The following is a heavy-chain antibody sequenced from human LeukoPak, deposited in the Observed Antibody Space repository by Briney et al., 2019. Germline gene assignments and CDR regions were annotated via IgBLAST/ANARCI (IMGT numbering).Heavy chain of an antibody. Sequence: GGSLRLSCAASGFTFSSYSMNWVRQAPGKGLEWVSYTSPSGSTIYYADSVEGRFAISRDNAKNSLYLQMSNLRAEDTAVYYCARDGAAAGTDYYYYMDVWGKGTTVTVSS. J-gene: IGHJ6*03. V-gene: IGHV3-48*04. D-gene: IGHD6-13*01. CDR1: GFTFSSYS. CDR3: ARDGAAAGTDYYYYMDV. CDR2: TSPSGSTI.